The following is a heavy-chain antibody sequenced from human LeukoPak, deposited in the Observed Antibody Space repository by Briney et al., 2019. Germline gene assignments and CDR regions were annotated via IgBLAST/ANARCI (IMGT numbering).Heavy chain of an antibody. CDR1: GASISSGGYY. D-gene: IGHD3-22*01. V-gene: IGHV4-31*03. CDR3: ARNLRMIGQDAFDI. Sequence: PSQTLSLTCTVSGASISSGGYYWSWIRQHPGKGLEWIGYIYYSGSTYYNPSLKSRVTISVDTSKNQFSLKLSSVTAADTAVYYCARNLRMIGQDAFDIWGQGTMVTVSS. CDR2: IYYSGST. J-gene: IGHJ3*02.